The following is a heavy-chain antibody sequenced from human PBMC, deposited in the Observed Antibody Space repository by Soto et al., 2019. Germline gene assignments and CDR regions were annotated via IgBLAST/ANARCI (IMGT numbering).Heavy chain of an antibody. V-gene: IGHV3-53*01. CDR3: ARARSTAAGLFDY. Sequence: EVPLVESGGGLIQPGGSLRLSCAASGFTVSSNYMTWVRQAPGKGLEWVSAIYSGGSTYYADSVKGRFTISRDNSKNTRYLQMNSLRAEDTAVYYCARARSTAAGLFDYWGLGTLVTVSS. J-gene: IGHJ4*02. CDR1: GFTVSSNY. D-gene: IGHD6-13*01. CDR2: IYSGGST.